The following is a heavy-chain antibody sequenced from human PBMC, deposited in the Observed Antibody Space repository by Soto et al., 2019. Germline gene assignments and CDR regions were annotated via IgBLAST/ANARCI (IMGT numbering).Heavy chain of an antibody. Sequence: QVQLVQSGTEVKKPGSSVKVSCNASGVTFNSYGINWVRQAPGQGLEWMGGIIPISGTPKYAQQFQGSVTITADESSRTSYMELSSLRSEDTAGYYCARDRNPRYDYSMDVWCQVTTVTVSS. V-gene: IGHV1-69*01. CDR3: ARDRNPRYDYSMDV. J-gene: IGHJ6*02. CDR2: IIPISGTP. CDR1: GVTFNSYG.